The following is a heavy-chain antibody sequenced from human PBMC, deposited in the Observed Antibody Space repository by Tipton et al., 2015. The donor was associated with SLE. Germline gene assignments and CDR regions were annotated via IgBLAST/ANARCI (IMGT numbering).Heavy chain of an antibody. CDR3: ARHADYFEWPHEWYFDL. D-gene: IGHD3-9*01. J-gene: IGHJ2*01. Sequence: TLSLTCTVSGGSISSYYWSWIRQPPGKGLEWIGYISYSGSTNYNPSLKSRVTISVDTSKNQFPLKLSSVTAADTAVYYCARHADYFEWPHEWYFDLWGRGTLVTVSS. CDR1: GGSISSYY. V-gene: IGHV4-59*01. CDR2: ISYSGST.